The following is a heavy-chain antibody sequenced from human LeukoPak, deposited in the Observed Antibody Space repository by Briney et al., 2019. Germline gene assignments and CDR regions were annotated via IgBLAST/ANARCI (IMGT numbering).Heavy chain of an antibody. CDR1: GFTFSSFG. CDR2: VKYDGISE. V-gene: IGHV3-30*02. J-gene: IGHJ6*04. Sequence: GGSLRLSCVASGFTFSSFGMHWVRQAPGKGLDWVAFVKYDGISEFYTDSVKGRFTISRDNAKNSLYLQMNSLRAEDTAVYYCAELGITMIGGVWGKGTTVTISS. CDR3: AELGITMIGGV. D-gene: IGHD3-10*02.